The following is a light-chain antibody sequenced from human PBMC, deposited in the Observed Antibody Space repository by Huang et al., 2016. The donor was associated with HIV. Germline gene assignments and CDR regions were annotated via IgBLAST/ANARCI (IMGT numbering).Light chain of an antibody. CDR3: QQSYSPAPFT. CDR2: EAA. J-gene: IGKJ2*01. Sequence: DIQMTQSPSSLSASIGDRVIITCRASQDIGRLLNWYQQKPGKAPQPLIYEAAVLQTGVPSRCSGSGSGTHFSLAIRSLLPEDFAAYYCQQSYSPAPFTFGLGTILDI. V-gene: IGKV1-39*01. CDR1: QDIGRL.